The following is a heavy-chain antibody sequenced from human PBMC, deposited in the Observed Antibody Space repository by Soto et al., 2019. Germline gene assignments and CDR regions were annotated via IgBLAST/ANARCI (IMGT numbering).Heavy chain of an antibody. J-gene: IGHJ4*02. CDR2: INTDGSVT. Sequence: LRLSCAGSGFTFNNFWMHWVRQAPGKGLVWVARINTDGSVTSHADSVKGRFTISRDNAKSTLYLQMNSLRAEDSARYYCARQTGLGATNYWGRGTLVTVSS. CDR3: ARQTGLGATNY. CDR1: GFTFNNFW. D-gene: IGHD1-26*01. V-gene: IGHV3-74*01.